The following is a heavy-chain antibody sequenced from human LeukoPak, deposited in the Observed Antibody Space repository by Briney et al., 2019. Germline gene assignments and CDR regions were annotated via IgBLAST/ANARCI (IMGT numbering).Heavy chain of an antibody. Sequence: PSQTLSLTCTVSGGSISSGSYYWSRIRQPPGKGLEWIGSIYYSGSTYYNPSLKSRVTISVDTSKNQFSLKLSSVTAADTAVYYCASRPYGDQPWYWGQGTLVTVSS. CDR3: ASRPYGDQPWY. CDR2: IYYSGST. D-gene: IGHD4-17*01. CDR1: GGSISSGSYY. J-gene: IGHJ4*02. V-gene: IGHV4-39*01.